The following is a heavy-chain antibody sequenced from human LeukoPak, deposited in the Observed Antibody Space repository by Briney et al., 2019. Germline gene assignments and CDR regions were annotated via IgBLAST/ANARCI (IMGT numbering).Heavy chain of an antibody. CDR3: ARGSLRYQLLTDY. Sequence: VSVEVSCKASGYTFTSYDINWVRQATGQGLEWMGWMNPNSGNTGYAQKFQGRVTITRNTSISTAYMELSSLRSEDTAVYYCARGSLRYQLLTDYWGQGTLVTVSS. CDR1: GYTFTSYD. J-gene: IGHJ4*02. D-gene: IGHD2-2*01. V-gene: IGHV1-8*03. CDR2: MNPNSGNT.